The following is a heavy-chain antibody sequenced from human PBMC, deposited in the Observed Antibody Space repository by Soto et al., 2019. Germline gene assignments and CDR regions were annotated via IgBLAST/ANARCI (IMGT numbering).Heavy chain of an antibody. CDR3: ARGISQAVAPSMGCSVDH. CDR1: GFIFSTYW. Sequence: EVQLVESGGDLVQPGGSLRLSCAASGFIFSTYWMTWVRQAPGRGLEWVASIKEHGSQSFYADSVRGRFTISRDNAKNEVYMHVNGLRAEDTVVYYCARGISQAVAPSMGCSVDHWGQGALLTVSS. J-gene: IGHJ4*02. V-gene: IGHV3-7*03. CDR2: IKEHGSQS. D-gene: IGHD6-19*01.